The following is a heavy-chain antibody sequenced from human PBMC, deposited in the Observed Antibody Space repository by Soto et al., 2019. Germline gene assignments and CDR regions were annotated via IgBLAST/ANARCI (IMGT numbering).Heavy chain of an antibody. D-gene: IGHD6-13*01. CDR3: AKSLGYSSSWTFDY. J-gene: IGHJ4*02. Sequence: QVQLVESGGGVVQPGRCLRLSCAASGFTFSSYGMHWVRQAPGKGLEWVAVISYDGSNKYYADSVKGRFTISRDNSKNTLYLQMNSLRAEDTAVYYCAKSLGYSSSWTFDYGGQGTLVTVSS. V-gene: IGHV3-30*18. CDR1: GFTFSSYG. CDR2: ISYDGSNK.